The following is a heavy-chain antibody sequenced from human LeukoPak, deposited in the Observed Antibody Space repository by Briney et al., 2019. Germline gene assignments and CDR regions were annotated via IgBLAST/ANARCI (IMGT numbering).Heavy chain of an antibody. CDR1: GFTFSAYA. CDR3: ARDPNGDYIGAFDM. J-gene: IGHJ3*02. D-gene: IGHD4-17*01. Sequence: GGSLRLSCTASGFTFSAYAMMWVRQAPGKGPGWVSAIRGGGGSAFYADSVKGRFTISRDNSKYTLFLQMNSLRAEDTAVYYCARDPNGDYIGAFDMWGPGTMVTVSS. V-gene: IGHV3-23*01. CDR2: IRGGGGSA.